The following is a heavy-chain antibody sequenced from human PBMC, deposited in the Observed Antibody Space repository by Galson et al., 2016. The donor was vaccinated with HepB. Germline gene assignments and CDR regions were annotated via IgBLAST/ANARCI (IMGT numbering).Heavy chain of an antibody. D-gene: IGHD3-10*01. J-gene: IGHJ4*02. V-gene: IGHV4-34*01. CDR3: ARARFGYYGSRSNSGRLDY. CDR2: INHDRGS. Sequence: SETLSLTCAVYGGSISTSYWTWIRQPPGKGLEWLGEINHDRGSNYNLSLKSRVSISVDKSKNQFSLKLRSVTAADTAVYYGARARFGYYGSRSNSGRLDYWGQGTRVTVSS. CDR1: GGSISTSY.